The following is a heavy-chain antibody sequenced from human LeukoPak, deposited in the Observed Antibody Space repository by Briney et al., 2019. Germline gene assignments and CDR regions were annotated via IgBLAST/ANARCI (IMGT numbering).Heavy chain of an antibody. CDR1: GFTFNSYA. V-gene: IGHV3-23*01. CDR3: AKLASDYVWGTYRPFDF. Sequence: GGSLRLPRAASGFTFNSYAMSWVRQAPGKGLEWVSGISGIGGSTYYADSVKGRFTISRDNSKNTLYLQMNSLRAEDTAVYYCAKLASDYVWGTYRPFDFWGQGTLVTVSS. J-gene: IGHJ4*02. CDR2: ISGIGGST. D-gene: IGHD3-16*02.